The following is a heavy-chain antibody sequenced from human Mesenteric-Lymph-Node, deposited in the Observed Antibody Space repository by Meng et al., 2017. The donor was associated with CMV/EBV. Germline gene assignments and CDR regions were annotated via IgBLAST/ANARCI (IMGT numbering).Heavy chain of an antibody. CDR3: ARVLGPVDP. Sequence: GESLKISCAASGFTFSSYSLNWVRQAPGKGLEWLSYISSSGSTIYYADSVKGRFTISRDNAKNSLYLQMNSLRAEDTAVYYCARVLGPVDPWGQGTLVTVSS. J-gene: IGHJ5*02. CDR1: GFTFSSYS. V-gene: IGHV3-48*04. D-gene: IGHD7-27*01. CDR2: ISSSGSTI.